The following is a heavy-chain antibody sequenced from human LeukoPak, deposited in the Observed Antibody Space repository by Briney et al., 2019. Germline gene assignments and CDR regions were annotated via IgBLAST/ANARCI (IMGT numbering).Heavy chain of an antibody. Sequence: SETLSLTCTVSGYSISSGYYWGWIRQPPGKGLEWIGSLYHSGSTNYNPSLKSRVTISVDTSKNQFSLKLSSVTAADTAVYYCARGPWQWLTNNYYYYYYMDVWGKGTTVTISS. CDR2: LYHSGST. D-gene: IGHD6-19*01. V-gene: IGHV4-38-2*02. CDR3: ARGPWQWLTNNYYYYYYMDV. CDR1: GYSISSGYY. J-gene: IGHJ6*03.